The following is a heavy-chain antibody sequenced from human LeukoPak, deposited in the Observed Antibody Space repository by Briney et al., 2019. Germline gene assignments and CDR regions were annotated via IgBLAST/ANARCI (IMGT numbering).Heavy chain of an antibody. J-gene: IGHJ4*02. CDR3: AKDRAWGGSYRSFDY. CDR2: IRYDGSNK. V-gene: IGHV3-30*02. D-gene: IGHD3-16*02. Sequence: PGGSLRLSCAASGFTFSSYGMHWVRQAPGKGLEWVAFIRYDGSNKYYADSVKGRFTISRDNSKNTLYLQMNSLRAEDTAVYYCAKDRAWGGSYRSFDYWGQGTLVTVSS. CDR1: GFTFSSYG.